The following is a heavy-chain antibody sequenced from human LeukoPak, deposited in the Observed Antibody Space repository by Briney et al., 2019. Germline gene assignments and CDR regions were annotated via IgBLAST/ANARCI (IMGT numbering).Heavy chain of an antibody. CDR1: GASFDRFY. Sequence: SETLSLTCAVYGASFDRFYWNWIRQCPRQGQELLGEVSYIGRSNYNPALDRRIAISADASKRHSSMKLSSVTAADTAVYYCAIRLTTSRVTTANTWFDPWGQGTLVSVSS. J-gene: IGHJ5*02. V-gene: IGHV4-34*01. CDR3: AIRLTTSRVTTANTWFDP. D-gene: IGHD1-1*01. CDR2: VSYIGRS.